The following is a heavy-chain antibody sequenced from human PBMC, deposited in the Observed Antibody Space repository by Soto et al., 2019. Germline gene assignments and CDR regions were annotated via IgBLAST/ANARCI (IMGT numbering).Heavy chain of an antibody. V-gene: IGHV4-38-2*01. CDR3: ARVSSSSPPVVG. J-gene: IGHJ4*02. CDR1: GYSISSGYY. CDR2: IYHSGST. D-gene: IGHD6-13*01. Sequence: SETLSLTCAVSGYSISSGYYWGWIRQPPGKGLEWIGSIYHSGSTYYNPSLKSRVTISVDTSKNQFSLKLSSVTAADTAVYYCARVSSSSPPVVGWGQGTLVT.